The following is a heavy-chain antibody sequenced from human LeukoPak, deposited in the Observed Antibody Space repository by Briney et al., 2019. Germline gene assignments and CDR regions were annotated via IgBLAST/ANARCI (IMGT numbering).Heavy chain of an antibody. CDR2: INPNSGGT. D-gene: IGHD3-22*01. Sequence: ASVKVSCKASGYTFTGYYMHWVRQAPGQGLEWMGWINPNSGGTNYAQKFQGRVTMTRDTSISTAYMELSRLRSDDTALYYCAMTSYYYDSSGYFDYWGQGTLGTVSS. J-gene: IGHJ4*02. V-gene: IGHV1-2*02. CDR1: GYTFTGYY. CDR3: AMTSYYYDSSGYFDY.